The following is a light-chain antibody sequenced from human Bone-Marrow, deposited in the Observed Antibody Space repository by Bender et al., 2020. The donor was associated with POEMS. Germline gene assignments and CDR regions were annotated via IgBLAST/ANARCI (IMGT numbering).Light chain of an antibody. J-gene: IGLJ3*02. V-gene: IGLV2-23*01. CDR2: EGS. Sequence: QSALTQPASVSGSPGQSITISCTGTSSDVGSYNYVSWYQQHPGKAPKLMIYEGSKRPSGVPNRFSGSKSAYSASLTISGLQAEDEADYYCCSYAGNWVFGGGTRLTVL. CDR3: CSYAGNWV. CDR1: SSDVGSYNY.